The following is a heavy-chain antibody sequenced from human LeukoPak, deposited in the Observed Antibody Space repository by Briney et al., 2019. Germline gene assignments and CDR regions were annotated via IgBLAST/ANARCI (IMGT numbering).Heavy chain of an antibody. V-gene: IGHV3-7*03. CDR2: IKQDESEK. CDR3: ARPRGYCSGGSCFPSDY. D-gene: IGHD2-15*01. CDR1: GFTFSIYW. J-gene: IGHJ4*02. Sequence: PGGSLRLSCAASGFTFSIYWMSWVRQAPGKGLEWVANIKQDESEKYYVDSVKGRFTVSRDNAKNSLYLQMGSLRVEDTAVYYCARPRGYCSGGSCFPSDYWGQGTLVTVSS.